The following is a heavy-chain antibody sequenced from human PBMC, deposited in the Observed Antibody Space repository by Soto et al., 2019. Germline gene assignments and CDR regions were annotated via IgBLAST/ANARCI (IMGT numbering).Heavy chain of an antibody. CDR1: GYTFTSYG. Sequence: ASVKVSCKASGYTFTSYGISWVRQAPGQGLEWMGWISAYNGNTNYAQKLQGRVTMTTDTSTGTAYMELRSLRAEDTAVYYCAKVRWVRTHLNWFDPWGQGTLVTVSS. V-gene: IGHV1-18*01. CDR2: ISAYNGNT. J-gene: IGHJ5*02. CDR3: AKVRWVRTHLNWFDP.